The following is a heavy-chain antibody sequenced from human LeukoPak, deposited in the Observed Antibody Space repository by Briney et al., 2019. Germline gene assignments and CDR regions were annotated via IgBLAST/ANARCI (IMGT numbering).Heavy chain of an antibody. Sequence: GSSVKVSCKAPGGTFSSHGISWVRQAPGQGLEWMGRIIPILEIANYAQKFQDRVTITADKSTSTAYMELSSLRSEDTAVYYCARVLGVDILTGYKDDYWGQGTLVTVSS. V-gene: IGHV1-69*04. CDR1: GGTFSSHG. CDR2: IIPILEIA. CDR3: ARVLGVDILTGYKDDY. J-gene: IGHJ4*02. D-gene: IGHD3-9*01.